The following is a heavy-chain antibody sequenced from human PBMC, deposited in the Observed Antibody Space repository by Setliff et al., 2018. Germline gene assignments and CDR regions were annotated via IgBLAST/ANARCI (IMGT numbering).Heavy chain of an antibody. J-gene: IGHJ4*02. D-gene: IGHD3-9*01. CDR3: ARQIRYANFFND. Sequence: SETLSLTCTVSCGSISSDNHSWGWIRQPPGRGLEWIGNIHYSGRTYYKSSLESRVTMSVDASKNQFSLKLTSVTAADTAVYYCARQIRYANFFNDWGQGTLVTVSS. CDR2: IHYSGRT. V-gene: IGHV4-39*01. CDR1: CGSISSDNHS.